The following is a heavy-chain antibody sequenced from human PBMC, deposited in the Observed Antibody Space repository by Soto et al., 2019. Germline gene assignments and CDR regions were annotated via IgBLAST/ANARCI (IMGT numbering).Heavy chain of an antibody. Sequence: QVQLVQSGAEVKKPGASVKVSCKASGYTFTIYGISWVRQAPGQGLEWMGWISGYNGNTDYAQNLQDRATLTTDASTSSVYMEPRSLRSDDTAVYYCARVDYYDSSGYYGYWGQGTLITVSS. D-gene: IGHD3-22*01. CDR3: ARVDYYDSSGYYGY. CDR1: GYTFTIYG. J-gene: IGHJ4*02. CDR2: ISGYNGNT. V-gene: IGHV1-18*04.